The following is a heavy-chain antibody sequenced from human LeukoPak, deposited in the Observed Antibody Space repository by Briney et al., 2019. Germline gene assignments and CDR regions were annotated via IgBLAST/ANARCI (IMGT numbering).Heavy chain of an antibody. J-gene: IGHJ6*03. Sequence: ASVKVSCKASGYTFTSYDINWVRQATGQGLEWMGWMNPNSGNTGYAQKFQGRVTMTRNTSISTAYMELSSLRSGDTAVYYCARDYRGIAAAGKGSYYYYYYVDVWGKGTTVTVSS. V-gene: IGHV1-8*01. D-gene: IGHD6-13*01. CDR2: MNPNSGNT. CDR1: GYTFTSYD. CDR3: ARDYRGIAAAGKGSYYYYYYVDV.